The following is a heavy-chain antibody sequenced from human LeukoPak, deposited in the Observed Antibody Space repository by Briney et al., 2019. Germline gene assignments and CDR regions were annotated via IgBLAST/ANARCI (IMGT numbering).Heavy chain of an antibody. V-gene: IGHV4-34*01. D-gene: IGHD6-13*01. Sequence: LRLSCAASGFTFSSYGMHWVRQAPGKGLEWIGEINHSGSTNYNPSLKSRVTISVDTSKNQFSLKLSSVTAADTAVYYCARRIAATKDWGQGTLVTVSS. J-gene: IGHJ4*02. CDR3: ARRIAATKD. CDR2: INHSGST. CDR1: GFTFSSYG.